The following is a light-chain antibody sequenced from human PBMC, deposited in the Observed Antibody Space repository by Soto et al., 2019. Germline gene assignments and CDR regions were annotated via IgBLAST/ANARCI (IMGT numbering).Light chain of an antibody. Sequence: EIEMTQFPATLSVSPGERVTLSCRASQSVSSNLAWYQQKPGQAPRLLIYGASTRATAIPARFSGSGSGTEFSLTISSLQSEDFAVYYCQQYNNWLGTFGQGTKVDIK. CDR1: QSVSSN. V-gene: IGKV3-15*01. CDR3: QQYNNWLGT. CDR2: GAS. J-gene: IGKJ1*01.